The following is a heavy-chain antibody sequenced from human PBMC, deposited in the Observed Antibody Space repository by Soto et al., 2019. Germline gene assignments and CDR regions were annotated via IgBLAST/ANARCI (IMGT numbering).Heavy chain of an antibody. CDR1: GGSISSGDYY. V-gene: IGHV4-61*08. J-gene: IGHJ6*03. CDR2: IYYSGST. CDR3: ARNFRSTGYSGYGDYYYYYYMDV. Sequence: PSETLSLTCTVSGGSISSGDYYWSWIRQHPGKGLEWIRYIYYSGSTNYNHSLKSRVTISVDTSKNQFSLKLSSVTAADTAVYYCARNFRSTGYSGYGDYYYYYYMDVWGKGTTVTVSS. D-gene: IGHD5-12*01.